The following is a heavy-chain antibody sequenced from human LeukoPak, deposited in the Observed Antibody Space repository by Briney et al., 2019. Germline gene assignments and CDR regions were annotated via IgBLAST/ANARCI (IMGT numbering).Heavy chain of an antibody. CDR1: GFTFSDYS. Sequence: GGSLRLSCAASGFTFSDYSLNWVRQAPGKGLEWVSCISGDSRHIYYADSVKGRSTISRDNAQNSLYLHMNSLRAEDTAVYYCARGPFSSSWSEFDYWGQGTLVTVSS. D-gene: IGHD6-13*01. CDR3: ARGPFSSSWSEFDY. V-gene: IGHV3-21*06. J-gene: IGHJ4*02. CDR2: ISGDSRHI.